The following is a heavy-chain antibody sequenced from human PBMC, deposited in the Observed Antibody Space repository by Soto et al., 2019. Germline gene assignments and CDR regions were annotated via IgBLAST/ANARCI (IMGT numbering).Heavy chain of an antibody. Sequence: SVKVSCKASGGTFSSYTISWVRQAPGQGLEWMGRIIPIRGIANYAQKFQGRVTITADKSTSTAYMELSRLRSEDTAVYYCARDSNNNWWGSWTWGQGTLVTVSS. CDR3: ARDSNNNWWGSWT. CDR2: IIPIRGIA. CDR1: GGTFSSYT. J-gene: IGHJ5*02. V-gene: IGHV1-69*04. D-gene: IGHD2-15*01.